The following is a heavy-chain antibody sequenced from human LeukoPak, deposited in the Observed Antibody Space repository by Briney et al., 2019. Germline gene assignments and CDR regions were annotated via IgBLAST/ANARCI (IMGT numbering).Heavy chain of an antibody. J-gene: IGHJ4*02. V-gene: IGHV3-23*01. CDR1: GFTFSSYA. CDR2: ISGSGGST. D-gene: IGHD2-15*01. CDR3: AKSAGYCSGASGYLSGGAFYYFDY. Sequence: GGSLRLSCAASGFTFSSYAMSWVRQAPGKGLEWVSAISGSGGSTYYADSVKGRFTISRDNSKNTLYLQMNSLRAEDTAVYYCAKSAGYCSGASGYLSGGAFYYFDYWGQGTMVTVSS.